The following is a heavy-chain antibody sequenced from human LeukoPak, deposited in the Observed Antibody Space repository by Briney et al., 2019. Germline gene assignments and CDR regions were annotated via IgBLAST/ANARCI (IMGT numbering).Heavy chain of an antibody. Sequence: PGGSLRLSCAASGFTFDDYGMNWVRQAPGKGLEWVSGINWNGGNTGYADSVKGRFTISRDNARNSLYLQMNSLRAEDTAVYYCARDPYSGTYGDTYYYYMDVWGKGTTVTISS. CDR3: ARDPYSGTYGDTYYYYMDV. CDR1: GFTFDDYG. CDR2: INWNGGNT. V-gene: IGHV3-20*04. J-gene: IGHJ6*03. D-gene: IGHD1-26*01.